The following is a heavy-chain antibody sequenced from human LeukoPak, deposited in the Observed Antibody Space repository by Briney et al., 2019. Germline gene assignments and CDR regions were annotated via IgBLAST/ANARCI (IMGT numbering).Heavy chain of an antibody. CDR3: ARGRTGAAALDF. V-gene: IGHV4-34*01. CDR1: GGSFSGHY. Sequence: AETLSLTCAVYGGSFSGHYWTYIRQPPGKGLEWIGESTHSGSTNYNPSLKSRVTISVDTSKNQCCLKLTSVTAADTAVYYCARGRTGAAALDFWGPGTLVTVSS. D-gene: IGHD2-2*01. J-gene: IGHJ4*02. CDR2: STHSGST.